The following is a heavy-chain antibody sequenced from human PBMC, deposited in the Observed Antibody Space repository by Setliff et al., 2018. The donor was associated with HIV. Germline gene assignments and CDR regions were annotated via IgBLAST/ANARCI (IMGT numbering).Heavy chain of an antibody. J-gene: IGHJ4*02. Sequence: SETLSLTCTVSGGSISSSSYYWGWIRQPPGKGLEWIGSIYYSGSTYYNPSLKSRVTISVDTSKNQFSLKLSSVTAADTAVYYCARHRSSHYDYVWGSYRLKGIWDYWGQGTLVTVSS. D-gene: IGHD3-16*02. CDR1: GGSISSSSYY. CDR3: ARHRSSHYDYVWGSYRLKGIWDY. V-gene: IGHV4-39*01. CDR2: IYYSGST.